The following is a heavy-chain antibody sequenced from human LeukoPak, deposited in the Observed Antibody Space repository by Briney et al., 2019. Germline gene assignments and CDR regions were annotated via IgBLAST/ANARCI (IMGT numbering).Heavy chain of an antibody. D-gene: IGHD1-20*01. CDR1: GYSFTKYW. CDR2: IYPGDSDT. J-gene: IGHJ4*02. CDR3: ATPQTSGNWNFDY. V-gene: IGHV5-51*01. Sequence: GESLKISCKGSGYSFTKYWIAWVRQMPGKGLEWMGIIYPGDSDTRYSPSFQGQVTISAGKSISTAYLQWSSLKASDTAIYYCATPQTSGNWNFDYWGQGTLVTVSS.